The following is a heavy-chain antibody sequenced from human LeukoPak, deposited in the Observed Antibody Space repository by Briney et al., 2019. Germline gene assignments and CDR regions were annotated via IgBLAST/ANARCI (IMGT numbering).Heavy chain of an antibody. Sequence: ASVKVSCKVSGYTLTELSMHWVRQAPGKGLEWMGGFDPEDGETIYAQKFQGRVTMTEDTSTDTAYMELSSLRSEDTAVYYCATSVATTPPRFGESRHFDPWGQGTLVTVSS. J-gene: IGHJ5*02. V-gene: IGHV1-24*01. CDR1: GYTLTELS. D-gene: IGHD3-10*01. CDR2: FDPEDGET. CDR3: ATSVATTPPRFGESRHFDP.